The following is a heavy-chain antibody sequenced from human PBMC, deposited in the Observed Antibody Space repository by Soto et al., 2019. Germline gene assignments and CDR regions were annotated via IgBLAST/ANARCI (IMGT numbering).Heavy chain of an antibody. D-gene: IGHD1-26*01. J-gene: IGHJ4*02. CDR2: IDPSDSYT. CDR3: ARSPYSASYYYFDQ. CDR1: GYSFTSYW. Sequence: PGEALKISCKGSGYSFTSYWISWVRQLPGKGLEWMGRIDPSDSYTNYSPSFQGHVTISADKSISTAYLQWNSLKASDTAMYYCARSPYSASYYYFDQWGQGTPVTVSS. V-gene: IGHV5-10-1*01.